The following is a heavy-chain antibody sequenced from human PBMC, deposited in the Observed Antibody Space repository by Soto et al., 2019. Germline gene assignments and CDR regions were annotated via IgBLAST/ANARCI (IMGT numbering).Heavy chain of an antibody. CDR2: IYYSGSN. V-gene: IGHV4-31*03. Sequence: SETLSLTCTVSGGSISSGGYYWSWIRQHPGKGLEWIGYIYYSGSNYYNPSLKSRVTISVDTSKNQFSLKLSSVTAADTAVYYCAREVRGSSFDYWGQGTLVTVSS. D-gene: IGHD6-6*01. CDR3: AREVRGSSFDY. J-gene: IGHJ4*02. CDR1: GGSISSGGYY.